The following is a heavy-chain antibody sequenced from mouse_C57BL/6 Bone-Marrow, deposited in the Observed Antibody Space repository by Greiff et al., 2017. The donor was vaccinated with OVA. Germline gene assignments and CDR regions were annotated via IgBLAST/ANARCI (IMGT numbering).Heavy chain of an antibody. J-gene: IGHJ4*01. CDR1: GYTFTSYW. CDR2: IHPSDSDT. D-gene: IGHD2-2*01. CDR3: AIEVWLRGAMDY. Sequence: QVQLKQPGAELVKPGASVKVSCKASGYTFTSYWMHWVKQRPGQGLEWIGRIHPSDSDTNYNQKFKGKATLTVDKSSSTAYMQLSSLTSEDSAVYYCAIEVWLRGAMDYWGQGTSVTVSS. V-gene: IGHV1-74*01.